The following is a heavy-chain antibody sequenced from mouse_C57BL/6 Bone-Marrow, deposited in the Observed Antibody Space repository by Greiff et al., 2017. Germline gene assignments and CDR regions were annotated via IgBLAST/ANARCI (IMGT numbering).Heavy chain of an antibody. V-gene: IGHV1-80*01. CDR2: IYPGDGDT. J-gene: IGHJ4*01. CDR1: GYAFSSYW. D-gene: IGHD2-12*01. CDR3: ARSYSPYYYAMDY. Sequence: QVQLQQSGAELVKPGASVKISCKASGYAFSSYWMNWVKQRPGKGLEWIGQIYPGDGDTNYNGQFKGKATLTADKSSSTAYMQLSSLTSEDSAVYFCARSYSPYYYAMDYWGQGTSVTVSS.